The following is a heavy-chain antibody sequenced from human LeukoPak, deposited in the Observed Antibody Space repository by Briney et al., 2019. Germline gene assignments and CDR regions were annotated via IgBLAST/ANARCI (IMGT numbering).Heavy chain of an antibody. V-gene: IGHV4-4*09. CDR2: IYSSGTT. CDR1: GASISSDY. J-gene: IGHJ4*02. Sequence: SVTLSLTCTVSGASISSDYWSWIRQPPGRRPEWIGYIYSSGTTKYNPSLQSRVTISIDTSKNQFSLKLTSMTAADTAVYFCSRLLPSRPDFYFDYWGQGTLVTVSS. D-gene: IGHD6-6*01. CDR3: SRLLPSRPDFYFDY.